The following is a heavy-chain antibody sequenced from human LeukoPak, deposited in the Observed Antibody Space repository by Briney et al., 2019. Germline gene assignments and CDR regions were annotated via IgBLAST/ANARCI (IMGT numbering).Heavy chain of an antibody. CDR3: ARDYGSSWYSYYYYYMDV. Sequence: GGSLRLSCAASGFTFSSYWMSWVRQAPGKRLEWVANIKQDGSEKYYVDSVKGRFTISRDNAKNSLYLQMNSLRAEDTAVYYCARDYGSSWYSYYYYYMDVWGKGTTVTVSS. J-gene: IGHJ6*03. CDR2: IKQDGSEK. D-gene: IGHD6-13*01. CDR1: GFTFSSYW. V-gene: IGHV3-7*01.